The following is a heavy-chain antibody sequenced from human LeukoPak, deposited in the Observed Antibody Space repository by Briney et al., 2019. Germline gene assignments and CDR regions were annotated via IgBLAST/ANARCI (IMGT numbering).Heavy chain of an antibody. CDR3: ATEQPRAAFDM. CDR2: IRYDSSDK. D-gene: IGHD5-18*01. J-gene: IGHJ3*02. V-gene: IGHV3-30*02. Sequence: GGSLRLSCTASGFTFNRYGMHWVRQPPGKGLEWVAYIRYDSSDKKYGGSVEGRLTISRDNSKNTLYLQMSSLRVEDTAVYYCATEQPRAAFDMWGQGTMVTVSS. CDR1: GFTFNRYG.